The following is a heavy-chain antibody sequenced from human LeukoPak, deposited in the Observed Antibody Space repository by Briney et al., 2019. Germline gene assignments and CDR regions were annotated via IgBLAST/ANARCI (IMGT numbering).Heavy chain of an antibody. J-gene: IGHJ4*02. V-gene: IGHV3-7*01. CDR1: GFSFSSYW. CDR3: ARPSYTSGSYFDS. Sequence: GSLRLSCEAAGFSFSSYWMGWVRQAPGKGPEWLANIRHDGGEMYYVDSVKGRFTISRDNAKNSLFLQMNTLRVDDTAVYYCARPSYTSGSYFDSWGQGTLVTVSS. D-gene: IGHD3-10*01. CDR2: IRHDGGEM.